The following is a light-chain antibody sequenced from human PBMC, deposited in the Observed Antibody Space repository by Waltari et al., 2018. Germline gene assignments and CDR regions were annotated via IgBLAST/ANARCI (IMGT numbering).Light chain of an antibody. V-gene: IGKV3-20*01. CDR2: GAS. Sequence: EIVLTQSPGTMSLSPGERATLSCRASQSVGRSLAWYQQKPGQAPRLLISGASSRATGVPDRFRGSGSGTGFSLTISSLDLDEFAVYFCQRDVRLPVAFGPGTKVEIK. J-gene: IGKJ1*01. CDR1: QSVGRS. CDR3: QRDVRLPVA.